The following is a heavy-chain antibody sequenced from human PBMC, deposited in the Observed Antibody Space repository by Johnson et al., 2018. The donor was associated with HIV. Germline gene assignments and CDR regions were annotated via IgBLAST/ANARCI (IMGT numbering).Heavy chain of an antibody. CDR3: ARGRRYSSFGPFDI. J-gene: IGHJ3*02. Sequence: EVQLVESGGGLVQPGQSLRLSCAGSGFTFNKYWMYWVRQATGKGLEWVSGIGIAGDTYYLGSVKGRFTISRENAKSSLYLQMSSLRAGDTAVYYCARGRRYSSFGPFDIWGQGTMVTVSS. D-gene: IGHD6-6*01. CDR2: IGIAGDT. CDR1: GFTFNKYW. V-gene: IGHV3-13*01.